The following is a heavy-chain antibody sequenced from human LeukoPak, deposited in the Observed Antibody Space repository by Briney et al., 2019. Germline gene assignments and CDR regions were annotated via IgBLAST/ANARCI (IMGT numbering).Heavy chain of an antibody. Sequence: KPSETLSLTCTVSGGSISSYYWSWIRQPPGKGLEWIGYIYYSGSTNYNPSLKSRVTISVDTSKNQFSLKLSSVTAADTAVYYCARGVGATTHFDYWGQGTLVTVSS. CDR2: IYYSGST. CDR3: ARGVGATTHFDY. CDR1: GGSISSYY. D-gene: IGHD1-26*01. J-gene: IGHJ4*02. V-gene: IGHV4-59*08.